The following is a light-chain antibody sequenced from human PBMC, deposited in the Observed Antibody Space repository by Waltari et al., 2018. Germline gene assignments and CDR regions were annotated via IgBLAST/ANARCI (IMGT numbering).Light chain of an antibody. CDR2: KAS. V-gene: IGKV1-5*03. Sequence: DIQMTQSPSTLSASVGDRVTITCRASQNINRYLAWYQQKPGRAPKLLIYKASSLESGVPSRFSGSGSGTEFTLTISSLEPDDFATYFCQQYDSEITFGQGTRLEIK. J-gene: IGKJ5*01. CDR3: QQYDSEIT. CDR1: QNINRY.